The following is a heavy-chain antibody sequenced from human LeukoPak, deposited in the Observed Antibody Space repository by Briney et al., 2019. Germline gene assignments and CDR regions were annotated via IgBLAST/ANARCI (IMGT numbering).Heavy chain of an antibody. Sequence: PGGSLRLSCAASGFTFSSYGMHWVRQAPGKGLEGVAVIWYDGSNKYYADSVKGRFTISRDNSKNTLYLQINSLRAEDTAVYYCARGGVAVAGFDYWGQGTLVTVSS. V-gene: IGHV3-33*01. CDR2: IWYDGSNK. D-gene: IGHD6-19*01. CDR1: GFTFSSYG. CDR3: ARGGVAVAGFDY. J-gene: IGHJ4*02.